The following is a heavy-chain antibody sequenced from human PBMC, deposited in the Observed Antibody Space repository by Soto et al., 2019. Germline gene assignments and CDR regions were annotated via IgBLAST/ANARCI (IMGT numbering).Heavy chain of an antibody. CDR3: AKARGDYYGMDV. J-gene: IGHJ6*02. V-gene: IGHV3-30*18. Sequence: PGGSLRLSCAASGFTFSSYGMHWVRQAPGKGLEWVAVISYDGSNKYYADSVKGRFTISRDNSKNTLYLQMNSLRAEDTAVYYCAKARGDYYGMDVWGQGTTVTVS. CDR2: ISYDGSNK. CDR1: GFTFSSYG.